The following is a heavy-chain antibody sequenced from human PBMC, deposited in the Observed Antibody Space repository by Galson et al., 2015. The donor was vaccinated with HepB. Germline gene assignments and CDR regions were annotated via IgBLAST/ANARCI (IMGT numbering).Heavy chain of an antibody. CDR1: GHRFTNYW. CDR3: ARSAVPVARGYYYYYGMDV. J-gene: IGHJ6*02. Sequence: QSGAEVKKPGESLKISCKGSGHRFTNYWIGWVRQMPGKGLEWMGIIYPGDSYTPYSPSFQGPVTISADKSINTAYLQWSSLKTSDTALYYCARSAVPVARGYYYYYGMDVWGQGTTVTVSS. V-gene: IGHV5-51*01. D-gene: IGHD2-2*01. CDR2: IYPGDSYT.